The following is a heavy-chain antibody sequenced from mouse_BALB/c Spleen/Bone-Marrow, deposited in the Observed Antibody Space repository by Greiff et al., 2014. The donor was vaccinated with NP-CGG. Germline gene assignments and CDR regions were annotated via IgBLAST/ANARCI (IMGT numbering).Heavy chain of an antibody. Sequence: VHLVESGAELVKPGASVKLSCKASGYTFTSYYMYWVKQRPGQGLEWIGEINPSNGGTNCNEKFKSKATLTVDKSSSTAYMQLSSLTSEDSAVYYCTRWYYGNYFDYWGQGTTLTVSS. J-gene: IGHJ2*01. CDR3: TRWYYGNYFDY. CDR2: INPSNGGT. V-gene: IGHV1S81*02. D-gene: IGHD2-1*01. CDR1: GYTFTSYY.